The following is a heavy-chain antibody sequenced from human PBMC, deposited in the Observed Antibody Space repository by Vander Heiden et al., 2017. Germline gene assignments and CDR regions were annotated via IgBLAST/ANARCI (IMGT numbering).Heavy chain of an antibody. CDR3: TKGGGGDHGY. CDR1: AFAFSGSA. Sequence: EVQLLESGGGLVQPGGSLRLSCEASAFAFSGSAMSWVRKATGKGLEWVSVISTSGDRTHYADSVRGRFTISRDNSKSTVYLEMNSLKADDTALYYCTKGGGGDHGYWGQGTLVTVSS. J-gene: IGHJ4*02. V-gene: IGHV3-23*01. CDR2: ISTSGDRT. D-gene: IGHD2-21*01.